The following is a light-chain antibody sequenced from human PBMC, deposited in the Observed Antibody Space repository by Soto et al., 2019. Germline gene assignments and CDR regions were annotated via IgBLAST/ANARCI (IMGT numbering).Light chain of an antibody. J-gene: IGKJ1*01. CDR2: GAS. CDR1: QSVISSY. V-gene: IGKV3-20*01. CDR3: QQYGSSLWT. Sequence: EIVLTQSPGTLSLSPGERANLSCRASQSVISSYLAWYQQKSGQAPRLFIYGASNRATDIPDRFSGSGSGTAFTFTISRLEPEDFAVYYCQQYGSSLWTFGQGTKVEI.